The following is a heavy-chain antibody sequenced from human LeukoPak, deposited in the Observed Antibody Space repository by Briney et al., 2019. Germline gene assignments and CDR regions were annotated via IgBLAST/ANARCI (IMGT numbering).Heavy chain of an antibody. Sequence: PGGSLRLSCAASGFTFSSHAMSWVRQAPGGGLEWVSAVSGSGDNTYYAASVKARFTIYRDNSKNTLYLHMSSLRAEDTAVYYCACTAYYYYYLDVWGKGTTVTVSS. CDR3: ACTAYYYYYLDV. CDR1: GFTFSSHA. J-gene: IGHJ6*03. CDR2: VSGSGDNT. V-gene: IGHV3-23*01. D-gene: IGHD5-18*01.